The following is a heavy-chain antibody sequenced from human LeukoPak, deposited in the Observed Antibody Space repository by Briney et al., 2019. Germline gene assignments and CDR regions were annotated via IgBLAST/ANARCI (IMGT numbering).Heavy chain of an antibody. J-gene: IGHJ3*01. V-gene: IGHV1-2*02. CDR3: VRYGSVTGHDAFDV. D-gene: IGHD2-21*02. CDR2: FNHHIGGT. CDR1: GYIFTGYF. Sequence: ASVKVSCKASGYIFTGYFMHWGPQSPGHGLEWLGCFNHHIGGTNYAQRFQGRVTMTGDTSITTAYMELSGLRYDDTALYYCVRYGSVTGHDAFDVWGQGTVVTVSS.